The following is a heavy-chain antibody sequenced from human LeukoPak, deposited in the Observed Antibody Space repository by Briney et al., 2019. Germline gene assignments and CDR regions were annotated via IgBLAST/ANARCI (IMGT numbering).Heavy chain of an antibody. D-gene: IGHD3-10*01. J-gene: IGHJ4*02. CDR2: ISSSSSTI. V-gene: IGHV3-48*01. Sequence: GGSLRLSCAASGFTFSSYSMTWVRQAPGKGLEWVSYISSSSSTIYYADSVKGRFTISRDNAKNSLYLQMNSLRAEDTAVYYCARGVRGSDPIPYFDYWGQGTLVTVSS. CDR3: ARGVRGSDPIPYFDY. CDR1: GFTFSSYS.